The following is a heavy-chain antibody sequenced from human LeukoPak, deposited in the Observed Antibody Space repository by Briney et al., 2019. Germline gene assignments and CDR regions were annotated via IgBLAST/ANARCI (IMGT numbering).Heavy chain of an antibody. V-gene: IGHV4-39*07. J-gene: IGHJ4*02. CDR3: ARGLNDSWTGENY. CDR2: IYYTGNT. CDR1: GDSISTSKSY. Sequence: SDTLSLTCTVSGDSISTSKSYWGWIRQPPLKGLEWIGSIYYTGNTYYNASLKSRVTISVDTSKNQFSLKLSSVTAADTAVYYCARGLNDSWTGENYWGQGTLVTVSS. D-gene: IGHD3-3*01.